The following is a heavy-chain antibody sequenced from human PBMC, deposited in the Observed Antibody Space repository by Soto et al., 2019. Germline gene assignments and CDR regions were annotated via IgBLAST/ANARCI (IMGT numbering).Heavy chain of an antibody. V-gene: IGHV4-59*01. Sequence: PSETLSLTCTVSGGSISRYYLSWIRQPPGKGLEWIGYIYYSGSTNYNPSLKSRVTISVDTSKNQFSLKLRSVTAADTAVYYFLIYQRACFMVYAKHNWYAPRGQGTLVTVSA. CDR1: GGSISRYY. D-gene: IGHD2-8*01. CDR3: LIYQRACFMVYAKHNWYAP. CDR2: IYYSGST. J-gene: IGHJ5*02.